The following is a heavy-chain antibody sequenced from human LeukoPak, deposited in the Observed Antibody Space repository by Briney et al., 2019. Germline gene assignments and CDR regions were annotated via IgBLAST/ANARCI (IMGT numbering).Heavy chain of an antibody. Sequence: GGSLRLSCAASGFTFSSYSMNWVRQAPGKGLEWVSYISSSSSTIYYADSVKGRFTISRDNAKNSLYLQMNSLRAEDTAVYCCASRIAAATFDYWGQGTLVTVSS. J-gene: IGHJ4*02. CDR2: ISSSSSTI. CDR3: ASRIAAATFDY. CDR1: GFTFSSYS. D-gene: IGHD6-13*01. V-gene: IGHV3-48*01.